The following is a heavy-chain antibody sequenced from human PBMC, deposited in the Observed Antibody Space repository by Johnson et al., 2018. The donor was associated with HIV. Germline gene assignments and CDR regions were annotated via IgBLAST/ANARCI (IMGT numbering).Heavy chain of an antibody. CDR2: IGTAGDT. D-gene: IGHD5-12*01. Sequence: VKLVESRGGVVQPGGSLRLSCAASGFTFSSYDMHWVRQATGKGLEWVSAIGTAGDTYYPGSVKGRFTISRDNSKNTLYLQMNSLRAEDTAVYYCARGGGFRDAFDIWGQGTMVTVSS. CDR3: ARGGGFRDAFDI. CDR1: GFTFSSYD. J-gene: IGHJ3*02. V-gene: IGHV3-13*01.